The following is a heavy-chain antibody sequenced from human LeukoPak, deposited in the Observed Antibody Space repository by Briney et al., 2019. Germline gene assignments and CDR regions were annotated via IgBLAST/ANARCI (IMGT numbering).Heavy chain of an antibody. Sequence: SETLSLTCTVSGGSISSSSYYWGWIRQPPGKGLEWIGSIYYSGSTYYNPSLKSRVTISVDTSKNQFSLKLSSVTAADTAVYYCAGKQWLVSNDAFDIWGQGTMVTVSS. CDR1: GGSISSSSYY. J-gene: IGHJ3*02. CDR3: AGKQWLVSNDAFDI. V-gene: IGHV4-39*01. CDR2: IYYSGST. D-gene: IGHD6-19*01.